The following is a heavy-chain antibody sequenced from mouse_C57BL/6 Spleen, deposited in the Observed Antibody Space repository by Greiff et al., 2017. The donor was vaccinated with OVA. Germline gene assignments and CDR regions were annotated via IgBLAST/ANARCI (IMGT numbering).Heavy chain of an antibody. CDR1: GYAFSSYW. CDR2: IYPGDGDT. CDR3: ARSYDGYYAWFAY. V-gene: IGHV1-80*01. D-gene: IGHD2-3*01. J-gene: IGHJ3*01. Sequence: QVQLKQSGAELVKPGASVKISCKASGYAFSSYWMNWVKQRPGKGLEWIGQIYPGDGDTNYNGKFKGKATLTADTSSSTAYMQLSSLTSEDSAVYFCARSYDGYYAWFAYWGQGTLVTVSA.